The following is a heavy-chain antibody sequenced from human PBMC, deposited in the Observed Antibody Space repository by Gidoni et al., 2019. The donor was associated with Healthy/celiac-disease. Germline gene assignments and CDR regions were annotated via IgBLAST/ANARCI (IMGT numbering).Heavy chain of an antibody. CDR2: IYYSGST. V-gene: IGHV4-39*01. CDR3: ARRLQTYGAYD. D-gene: IGHD4-17*01. Sequence: QLQLQESGPGLVKPSETLSLTCTVSGGSISSSSYYWGWIRQPPGKGLEWIGSIYYSGSTYYNPSLKSRVTISVDTSKNQFSLKLSSVTAADTAVYYCARRLQTYGAYDWGQGTLVTVSS. CDR1: GGSISSSSYY. J-gene: IGHJ4*02.